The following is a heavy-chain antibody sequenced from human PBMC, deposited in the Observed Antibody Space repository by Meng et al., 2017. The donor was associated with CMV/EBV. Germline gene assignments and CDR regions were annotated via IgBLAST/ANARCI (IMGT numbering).Heavy chain of an antibody. CDR3: ARARLGVEIGAHPSYYYYGMDV. Sequence: ASVKVSCKASGYVFTSYDINWVRQAPGQGLEWMGWISAYNGNTNYAQKLQGRVTMTTDTSTSTAYMELRSLRSDDTAVYYCARARLGVEIGAHPSYYYYGMDVWGQGTTVTVSS. J-gene: IGHJ6*02. D-gene: IGHD5-24*01. CDR1: GYVFTSYD. CDR2: ISAYNGNT. V-gene: IGHV1-18*01.